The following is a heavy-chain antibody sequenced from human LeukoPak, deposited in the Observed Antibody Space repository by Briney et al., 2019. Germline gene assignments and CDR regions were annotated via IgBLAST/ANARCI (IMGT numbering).Heavy chain of an antibody. CDR2: IYPGDSDT. D-gene: IGHD6-13*01. CDR1: GYIFSNYW. Sequence: GESLKISCKGSGYIFSNYWVGWVRQMPGKGLEWMGIIYPGDSDTRYSPSFQGQVTISADKSISTAYLQWSSLKASDTAMYFCARRDSHSWYVDYWGQGTLVTVSS. J-gene: IGHJ4*02. V-gene: IGHV5-51*01. CDR3: ARRDSHSWYVDY.